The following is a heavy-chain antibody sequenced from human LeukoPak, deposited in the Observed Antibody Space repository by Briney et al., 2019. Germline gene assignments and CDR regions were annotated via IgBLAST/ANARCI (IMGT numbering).Heavy chain of an antibody. CDR2: IYSGGST. J-gene: IGHJ4*02. V-gene: IGHV3-53*01. D-gene: IGHD4-17*01. Sequence: HPGGSLRLSCAASGFTVSSNYMSWVRRAPGKGLEWVSVIYSGGSTYYADSVKGRFTISRDNAKNSLYLQMNSLRAEDTAVYYCARDSDYGYVYWGQGTLVTVSS. CDR3: ARDSDYGYVY. CDR1: GFTVSSNY.